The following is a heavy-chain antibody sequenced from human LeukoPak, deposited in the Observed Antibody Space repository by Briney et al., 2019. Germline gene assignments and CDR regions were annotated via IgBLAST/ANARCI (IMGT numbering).Heavy chain of an antibody. V-gene: IGHV3-23*01. CDR3: AKGLVGTEYFQH. D-gene: IGHD2-8*02. Sequence: GGSLRLSCVDSGFTFTNAWMSWVRQAPGKGLGGSSTIRGSGGGTYYADSVKGRSTISRDNSKNTLSLQMNSLRAEDTAVYHCAKGLVGTEYFQHWGQGTLVTVSS. J-gene: IGHJ1*01. CDR2: IRGSGGGT. CDR1: GFTFTNAW.